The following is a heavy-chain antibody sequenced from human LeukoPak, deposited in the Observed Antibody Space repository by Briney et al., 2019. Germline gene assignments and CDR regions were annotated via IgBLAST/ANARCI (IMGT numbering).Heavy chain of an antibody. CDR2: ITSDGSST. Sequence: PGGSLRLSCAASQFTFSSYWMHWVRQAQGKGLVWVSFITSDGSSTSYADYVKGRFTISRDNAKNMLYLQMNSLRAEDTAVYYCARDGSLPDYWGQGTLVTVSS. CDR3: ARDGSLPDY. V-gene: IGHV3-74*01. D-gene: IGHD5-12*01. J-gene: IGHJ4*02. CDR1: QFTFSSYW.